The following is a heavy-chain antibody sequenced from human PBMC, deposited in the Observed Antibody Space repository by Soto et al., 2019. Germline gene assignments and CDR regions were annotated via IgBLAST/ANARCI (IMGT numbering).Heavy chain of an antibody. CDR1: GYTFTSYD. D-gene: IGHD3-3*01. Sequence: QVQLVQSGAEVKKPGASVKVSCKASGYTFTSYDINWVRQATRQGLEWMGWMNPNSGNTGYAQKFQGRVTMTRNTSISTAYMELSSLRSEDTAVYYCARLPYYDFWSGYWDTLNYYYYYGMDVWGQGTTVTVSS. CDR3: ARLPYYDFWSGYWDTLNYYYYYGMDV. V-gene: IGHV1-8*01. J-gene: IGHJ6*02. CDR2: MNPNSGNT.